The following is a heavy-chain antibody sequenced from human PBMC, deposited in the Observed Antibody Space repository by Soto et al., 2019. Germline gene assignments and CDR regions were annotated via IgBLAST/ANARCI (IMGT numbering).Heavy chain of an antibody. CDR1: GFTFDSYW. Sequence: EVQLVESGGGFDQRGGSLRLSCAASGFTFDSYWMTWVRQAPGKGLEWVAHIKQDGGQTYYVDSVKGRFTISRDNAKTSLYLQMNSLRAEDTSVYFCARGGNGYENWPPYYYYGMDVWGQGTTVTVSS. CDR3: ARGGNGYENWPPYYYYGMDV. CDR2: IKQDGGQT. D-gene: IGHD5-12*01. V-gene: IGHV3-7*01. J-gene: IGHJ6*02.